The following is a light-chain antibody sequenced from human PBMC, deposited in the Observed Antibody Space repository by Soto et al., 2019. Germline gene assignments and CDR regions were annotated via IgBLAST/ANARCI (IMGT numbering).Light chain of an antibody. CDR1: SSDVGGYNY. CDR3: CSYAGSGTWV. Sequence: QSALTQPRSVSGSPGQSVTISCTGTSSDVGGYNYVSWYQQHPGKAPKLMIYDVTKRPSGVPDRFSGSKSGNTASLTISGLQAEDEADYYCCSYAGSGTWVFGGGTQLTVL. V-gene: IGLV2-11*01. CDR2: DVT. J-gene: IGLJ3*02.